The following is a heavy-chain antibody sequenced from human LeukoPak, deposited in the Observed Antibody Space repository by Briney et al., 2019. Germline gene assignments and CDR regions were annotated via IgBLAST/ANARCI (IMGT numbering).Heavy chain of an antibody. Sequence: GGSLRLSCAASGFIFNTYWMSWVRQAPGKGLEWLSVIYSGGMTYYADSVKGRFTISRDTSKNTLNLQMNSLRAEDTAVYYCARLGDLVVAPAALPHFGSWGQGTLVAVSS. CDR3: ARLGDLVVAPAALPHFGS. J-gene: IGHJ5*01. CDR2: IYSGGMT. CDR1: GFIFNTYW. V-gene: IGHV3-66*01. D-gene: IGHD2-2*02.